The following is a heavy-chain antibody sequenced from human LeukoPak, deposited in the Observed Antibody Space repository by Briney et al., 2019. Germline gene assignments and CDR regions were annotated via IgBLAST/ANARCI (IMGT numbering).Heavy chain of an antibody. CDR1: GFTFSDYS. J-gene: IGHJ4*02. Sequence: PGGSLRLSCAASGFTFSDYSMNWVRQAPGKGLEWISYIGISSGNTKYADSVEGRFTISGDKAKNSLYLQMNSLRVEDTAVYYCARDYKYAFDNWGQGTLVTVSS. V-gene: IGHV3-48*01. D-gene: IGHD5-24*01. CDR3: ARDYKYAFDN. CDR2: IGISSGNT.